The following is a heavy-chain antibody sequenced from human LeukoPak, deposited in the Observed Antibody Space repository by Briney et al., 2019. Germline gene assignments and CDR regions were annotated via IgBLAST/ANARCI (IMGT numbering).Heavy chain of an antibody. CDR1: GYTFSDYY. J-gene: IGHJ5*02. Sequence: GASVKVSCKASGYTFSDYYVRWVRQAPGQGLEWMGWINPSSGGTNYVQKFQGRVTLTRDTSISTVFMELSSLRSDDTAVYYCARGNFHSSVHGFEGNWFDPWGQGTLVTVSS. D-gene: IGHD3-22*01. CDR2: INPSSGGT. CDR3: ARGNFHSSVHGFEGNWFDP. V-gene: IGHV1-2*02.